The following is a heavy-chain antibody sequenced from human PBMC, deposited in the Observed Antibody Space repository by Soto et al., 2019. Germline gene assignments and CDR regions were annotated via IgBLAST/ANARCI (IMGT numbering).Heavy chain of an antibody. J-gene: IGHJ6*02. Sequence: TLSLTCTFSGGSLSAGSYYWNWILQPPGKGLEWIGYIYVSGRTNYSPSLKSRVTMSIDTSKNQFSLKLTSATAADTAVYYCSREVDFGEEDVWGQGTTVTVS. V-gene: IGHV4-61*01. CDR3: SREVDFGEEDV. CDR1: GGSLSAGSYY. CDR2: IYVSGRT. D-gene: IGHD4-17*01.